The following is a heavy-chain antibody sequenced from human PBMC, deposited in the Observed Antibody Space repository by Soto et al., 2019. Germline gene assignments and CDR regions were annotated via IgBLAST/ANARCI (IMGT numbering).Heavy chain of an antibody. CDR2: ISIDGIKK. Sequence: QVQLVESGGGVVQPGRSLRLSCAASGFTFSTYGMHWVRQAPGKGLEWVAVISIDGIKKSYKDSVKGRFTLSRDNSKSTLYLQMNSLRTEDTAVYFCAKDRGPMGNYGIDAWGQGTTVFVSS. J-gene: IGHJ6*02. CDR1: GFTFSTYG. D-gene: IGHD1-26*01. CDR3: AKDRGPMGNYGIDA. V-gene: IGHV3-30*18.